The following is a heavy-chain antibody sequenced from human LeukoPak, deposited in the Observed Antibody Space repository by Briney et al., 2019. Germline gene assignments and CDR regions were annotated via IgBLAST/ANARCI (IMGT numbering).Heavy chain of an antibody. J-gene: IGHJ5*02. CDR3: ANNWNYVGWFDP. D-gene: IGHD1-7*01. CDR1: GFTFSSYS. Sequence: PGGSLRLSCAASGFTFSSYSMNWVRQAPGKGLEWVSSISSSSSYIYYADSVKGRFTISRDNAKNSLYLQMNSLRAEDTAVYYCANNWNYVGWFDPWGQGTLVTVSS. CDR2: ISSSSSYI. V-gene: IGHV3-21*01.